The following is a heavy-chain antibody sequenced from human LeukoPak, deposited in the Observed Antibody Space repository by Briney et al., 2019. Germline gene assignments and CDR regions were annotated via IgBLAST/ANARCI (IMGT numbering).Heavy chain of an antibody. Sequence: PGGSLRLSCAASGFTFSAYAMSWVRQAPGKGLEWVSVIYSGGSTYYADSVKGRFTISRDNSKNTLYLQMNSLRAEDTAVYYCARSQRVRRITMIVGFGAFDIWGQGTMVTVSS. CDR3: ARSQRVRRITMIVGFGAFDI. V-gene: IGHV3-66*01. D-gene: IGHD3-22*01. CDR2: IYSGGST. CDR1: GFTFSAYA. J-gene: IGHJ3*02.